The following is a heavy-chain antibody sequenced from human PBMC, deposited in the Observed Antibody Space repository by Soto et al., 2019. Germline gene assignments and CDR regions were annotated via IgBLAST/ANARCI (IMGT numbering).Heavy chain of an antibody. J-gene: IGHJ6*02. Sequence: ASVKVSCKASEYAFTAYYLHWVRQAPGQGLEWMGYINPNTGDTDYSQKFQGRVTMTRDTSISTTYMELSRLRSDDTAVYYCARRSNFYSMDAWGQGTTVTVSS. V-gene: IGHV1-2*02. CDR1: EYAFTAYY. CDR2: INPNTGDT. CDR3: ARRSNFYSMDA.